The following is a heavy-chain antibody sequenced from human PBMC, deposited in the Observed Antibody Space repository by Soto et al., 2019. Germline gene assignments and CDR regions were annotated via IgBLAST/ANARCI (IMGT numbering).Heavy chain of an antibody. CDR3: AGHPSDFWFDP. CDR2: IYYSVSS. CDR1: GGSISSYY. D-gene: IGHD2-21*02. V-gene: IGHV4-59*01. J-gene: IGHJ5*02. Sequence: PSETLSLTCTVSGGSISSYYWSWIRQPPGKGLEWIGYIYYSVSSNYNPSLKSRVTISVDTSKNQFSLKLSSVTAADTAVYYCAGHPSDFWFDPWGQGTLVTVSS.